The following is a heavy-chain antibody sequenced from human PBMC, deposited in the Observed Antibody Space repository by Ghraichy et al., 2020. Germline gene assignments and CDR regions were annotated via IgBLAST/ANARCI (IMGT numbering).Heavy chain of an antibody. CDR2: IYSGGNT. D-gene: IGHD6-13*01. V-gene: IGHV3-53*01. Sequence: GGSLRLSCAASGFTVSSSYMSWVRQTPGKGLEWVSLIYSGGNTYYAGSVKGRFTISRDNFKNTLYLQMNSLRAEDTAVYYCATRYSSSWHYGMDVWGQGTTVTVSS. J-gene: IGHJ6*02. CDR3: ATRYSSSWHYGMDV. CDR1: GFTVSSSY.